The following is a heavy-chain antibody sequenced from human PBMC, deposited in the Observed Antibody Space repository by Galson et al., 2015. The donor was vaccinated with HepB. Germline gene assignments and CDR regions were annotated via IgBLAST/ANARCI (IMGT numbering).Heavy chain of an antibody. D-gene: IGHD2-2*01. CDR3: ATGQEYCDSTTCYGDAFDI. CDR2: FYNSGST. J-gene: IGHJ3*02. Sequence: TLSLTCAVSGGSISSSTYYWSWFRQPAGKGLEWIGRFYNSGSTNYNPSLKSRVTMSLDTSKNQFSLRLSSVTAADTAVYYCATGQEYCDSTTCYGDAFDIWGQGTMVTVSS. CDR1: GGSISSSTYY. V-gene: IGHV4-61*02.